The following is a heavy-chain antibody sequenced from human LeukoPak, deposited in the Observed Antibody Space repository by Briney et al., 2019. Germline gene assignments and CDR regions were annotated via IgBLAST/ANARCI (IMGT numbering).Heavy chain of an antibody. V-gene: IGHV3-74*01. CDR3: VSGSSTWYGY. CDR1: GFTFSSYW. Sequence: GGSLRLSCAASGFTFSSYWMHWVRQVPGKGLMWVSRINSDGSSTSYVDSVKGRFTISRDNAKNTLYLQMNSLRAEDTAVYYCVSGSSTWYGYWGQGTLVTVSS. D-gene: IGHD6-13*01. J-gene: IGHJ4*02. CDR2: INSDGSST.